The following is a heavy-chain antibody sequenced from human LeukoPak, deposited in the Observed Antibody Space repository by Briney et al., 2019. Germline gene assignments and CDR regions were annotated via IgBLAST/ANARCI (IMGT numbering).Heavy chain of an antibody. CDR1: GYSISSGYY. D-gene: IGHD3-10*01. V-gene: IGHV4-38-2*02. CDR2: IYHSGNT. CDR3: AREVPFDY. J-gene: IGHJ4*02. Sequence: SETLSLTCTVSGYSISSGYYWGWIRQPPGKGLEWIGSIYHSGNTYYNPSLKSRVTISVHTSKNQFSLKLNSVTAADTAVYYCAREVPFDYWGQGTLVTVSS.